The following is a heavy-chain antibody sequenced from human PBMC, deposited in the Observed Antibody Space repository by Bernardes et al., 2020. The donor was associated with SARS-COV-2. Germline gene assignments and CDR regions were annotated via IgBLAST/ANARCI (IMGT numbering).Heavy chain of an antibody. CDR2: TYFGSKWYN. CDR1: GDSVSSTSTG. V-gene: IGHV6-1*01. D-gene: IGHD3-9*01. J-gene: IGHJ4*02. Sequence: SQNPSLTCAISGDSVSSTSTGWNWIRQSPSRGLDWLGRTYFGSKWYNDYAVSVKSRISINPDTSKNQFSLQLNYVTPEDTAVYYCARGWLQGGFDSWGQGTLVTVSS. CDR3: ARGWLQGGFDS.